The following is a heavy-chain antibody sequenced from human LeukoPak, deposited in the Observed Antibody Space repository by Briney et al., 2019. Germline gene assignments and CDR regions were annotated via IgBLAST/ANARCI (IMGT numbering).Heavy chain of an antibody. CDR2: IHHSGST. CDR3: ASRFDGSGSFVY. D-gene: IGHD3-10*01. Sequence: SGTLSLTCAVSGDSISSSKWWSWVRQPPGKGLEWIGEIHHSGSTTYNPSLKSRVTILVDKSKNQFSLRLTSVTAADTAIYYCASRFDGSGSFVYWGQGTLVTASS. V-gene: IGHV4-4*02. J-gene: IGHJ4*02. CDR1: GDSISSSKW.